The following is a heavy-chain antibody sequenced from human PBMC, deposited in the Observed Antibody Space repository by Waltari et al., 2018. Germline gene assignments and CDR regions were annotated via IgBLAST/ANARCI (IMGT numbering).Heavy chain of an antibody. CDR3: ARGGGSSSWTPPRYGMDV. V-gene: IGHV4-59*01. J-gene: IGHJ6*02. CDR1: GGSISSYY. D-gene: IGHD6-13*01. Sequence: QVQLQESGPGLVKPSETLSLTCTVSGGSISSYYWSWIRQPPGKGLEWIGYIYYSGSTNYNPSLKSRVTISVDTSKNQFSLKLSSVTAADTAVYYCARGGGSSSWTPPRYGMDVWGQRTTVTVSS. CDR2: IYYSGST.